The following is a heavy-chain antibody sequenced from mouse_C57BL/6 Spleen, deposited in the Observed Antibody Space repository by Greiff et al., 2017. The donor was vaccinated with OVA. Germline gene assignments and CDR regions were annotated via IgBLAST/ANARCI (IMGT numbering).Heavy chain of an antibody. J-gene: IGHJ3*01. V-gene: IGHV1-81*01. Sequence: QVQLKESGAELARPGASVKLSCKASGYTFTSYGISWVKQRTGQGLEWIGEIYPRSGNTYYNEKFKGKATLTADKSSSTAYMELRSLTSEDSAVYFCAEPPPFAYWGQGTLVTVSA. CDR2: IYPRSGNT. CDR3: AEPPPFAY. CDR1: GYTFTSYG.